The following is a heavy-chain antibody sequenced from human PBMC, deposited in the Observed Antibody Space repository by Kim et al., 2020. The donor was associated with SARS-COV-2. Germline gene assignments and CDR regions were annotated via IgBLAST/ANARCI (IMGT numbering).Heavy chain of an antibody. J-gene: IGHJ4*02. Sequence: NYLDSVKGRFTISRDDAKNSLYLQMNNVRAEDTAVYYCAKSGVDRGVILDIWGRGTQVIV. D-gene: IGHD3-10*01. CDR3: AKSGVDRGVILDI. V-gene: IGHV3-7*03.